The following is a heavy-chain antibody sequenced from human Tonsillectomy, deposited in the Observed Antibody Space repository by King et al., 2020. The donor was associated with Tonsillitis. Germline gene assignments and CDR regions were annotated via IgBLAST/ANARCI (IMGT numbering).Heavy chain of an antibody. CDR1: GYTFTSYG. D-gene: IGHD2-2*01. CDR2: ISAYNGNT. Sequence: VQLVESGAEVKKPGASVKVSCKASGYTFTSYGISWVRQAPGQGLEWMGWISAYNGNTNYAQKLQGRVTMTTDTSTSTAYMELRSLRSDDTAVYYCAGGEDMVVVPVTWYFDYWGQGTLVTVSS. V-gene: IGHV1-18*01. CDR3: AGGEDMVVVPVTWYFDY. J-gene: IGHJ4*02.